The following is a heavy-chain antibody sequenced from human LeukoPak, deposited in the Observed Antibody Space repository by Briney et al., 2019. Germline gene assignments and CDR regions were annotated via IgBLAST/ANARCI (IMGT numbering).Heavy chain of an antibody. D-gene: IGHD3-10*01. V-gene: IGHV3-11*01. CDR1: GFTSSDYC. J-gene: IGHJ5*02. Sequence: GGSLRLSCAASGFTSSDYCMSWIRQAPGKGLEWVSYIRGSGTTVYCADSVKGRFTISRDNAKNSLYLQMNSLRAEDTALYYCARDLLSSGSGFDPWGQGTLVTVSS. CDR3: ARDLLSSGSGFDP. CDR2: IRGSGTTV.